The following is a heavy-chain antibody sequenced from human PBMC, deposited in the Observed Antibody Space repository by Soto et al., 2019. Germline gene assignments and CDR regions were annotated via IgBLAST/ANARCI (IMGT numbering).Heavy chain of an antibody. CDR2: ISYDGSNK. CDR1: GFTFSSYA. CDR3: ARWVSVALGGMDV. Sequence: GGSLRLSCAASGFTFSSYAMHWVGQAPGKGLEWVAVISYDGSNKYYADSVKGRFTISRDNSKNTLYLQMNSLRAEDTAVYYCARWVSVALGGMDVWGQGTTVTVSS. J-gene: IGHJ6*02. D-gene: IGHD6-19*01. V-gene: IGHV3-30-3*01.